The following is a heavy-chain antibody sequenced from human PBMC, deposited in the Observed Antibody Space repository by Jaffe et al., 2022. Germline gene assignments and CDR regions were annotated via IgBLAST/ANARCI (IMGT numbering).Heavy chain of an antibody. CDR2: VSHLGDT. Sequence: QVRLRESGPGLVRPSGTLSLTCTVSGDSMNTDVWWTWVRQSPGKGPEWIGKVSHLGDTHYSPSLRSRVTISMDSSRNLFFLNMTSVTAADTAVYYCARRPEDMHSYYIDVWGTGTTVTVSS. CDR1: GDSMNTDVW. J-gene: IGHJ6*03. V-gene: IGHV4-4*02. CDR3: ARRPEDMHSYYIDV. D-gene: IGHD3-16*01.